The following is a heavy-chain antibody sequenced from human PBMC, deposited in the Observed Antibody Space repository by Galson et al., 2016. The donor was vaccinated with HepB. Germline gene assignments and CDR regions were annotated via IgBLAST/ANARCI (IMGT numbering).Heavy chain of an antibody. CDR2: ISYAGKT. CDR1: XXSISSXXXY. CDR3: SKLGWVAARFDP. D-gene: IGHD6-19*01. J-gene: IGHJ5*02. Sequence: LSLXXAVXXXSISSXXXYXXXIRQXPGKXXXWIGSISYAGKTFYTPSLKDRVTISVDKSKNQFSLSLNSVTAADTAMYYFSKLGWVAARFDPXXQG. V-gene: IGHV4-39*01.